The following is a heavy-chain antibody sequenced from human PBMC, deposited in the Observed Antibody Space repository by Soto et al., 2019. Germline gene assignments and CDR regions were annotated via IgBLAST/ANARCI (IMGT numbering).Heavy chain of an antibody. J-gene: IGHJ4*02. CDR1: GGSISSGAFS. D-gene: IGHD4-4*01. V-gene: IGHV4-30-2*01. CDR2: IYHSGST. Sequence: SGTLSLTCTVSGGSISSGAFSWSWIRQPPGRGLEWIGYIYHSGSTYYIPSLRSRVAISMDRAKNQFSLHLSSVTAEDTAVYFCARVRYSDNWHGLIDFLGLGRLVTVSS. CDR3: ARVRYSDNWHGLIDF.